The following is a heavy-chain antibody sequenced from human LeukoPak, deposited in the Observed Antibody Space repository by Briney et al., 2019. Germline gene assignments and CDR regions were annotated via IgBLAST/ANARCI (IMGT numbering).Heavy chain of an antibody. J-gene: IGHJ6*03. CDR2: IYYSGST. CDR3: ARSRHRGYSYGNYYYYYMDV. V-gene: IGHV4-59*01. D-gene: IGHD5-18*01. CDR1: GGSISSYY. Sequence: PSETLSLTCTVSGGSISSYYWSWIRQPPGKGLEWIGYIYYSGSTNYNPSLKSRVTISVDTSKNQFSLKLSSVTAADTAVDYCARSRHRGYSYGNYYYYYMDVWGKGTTVTVSS.